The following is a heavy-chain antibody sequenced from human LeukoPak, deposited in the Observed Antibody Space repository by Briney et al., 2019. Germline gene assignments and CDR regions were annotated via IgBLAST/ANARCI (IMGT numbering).Heavy chain of an antibody. J-gene: IGHJ4*02. D-gene: IGHD3-22*01. CDR1: GGSFSGYY. V-gene: IGHV4-34*01. CDR3: ARWPYYDSSGYYAPFDY. CDR2: INHSGST. Sequence: KTSETLSLTCAVYGGSFSGYYWSWIRQPPGKGLEWIGEINHSGSTNYNPSLKSRVTISVDTSKNRFSLKLSSVTAADTAVYYCARWPYYDSSGYYAPFDYWGQGTLVTVSS.